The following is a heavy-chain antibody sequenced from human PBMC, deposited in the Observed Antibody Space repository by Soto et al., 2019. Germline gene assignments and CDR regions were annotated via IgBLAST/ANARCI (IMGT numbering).Heavy chain of an antibody. CDR1: GFTFSSYG. D-gene: IGHD3-22*01. J-gene: IGHJ4*02. V-gene: IGHV3-30*18. CDR2: ISYDGSNK. CDR3: AKDSHYYDSSGYGYYFDE. Sequence: PGGSLRLSCAASGFTFSSYGMHWVRQAPGKGLEWVAVISYDGSNKYYADSVKGRFTISRDNSKNTLYLQMNSLRAEDTAVYYCAKDSHYYDSSGYGYYFDEWGQGTLVTVSS.